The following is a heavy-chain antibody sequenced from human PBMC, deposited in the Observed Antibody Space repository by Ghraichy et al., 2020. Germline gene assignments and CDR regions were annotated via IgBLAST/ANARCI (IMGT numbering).Heavy chain of an antibody. J-gene: IGHJ6*03. V-gene: IGHV3-30-3*01. Sequence: GGSLRLSCAASGFTFSSYAMHWVRQAPGKGLEWVAVISYDGSNKYYADSVKGRFTISRDNSKNTLYLQMNSLRAEDTAVYYCARDRFYMDVWGKGTTVTVSS. CDR2: ISYDGSNK. CDR3: ARDRFYMDV. CDR1: GFTFSSYA.